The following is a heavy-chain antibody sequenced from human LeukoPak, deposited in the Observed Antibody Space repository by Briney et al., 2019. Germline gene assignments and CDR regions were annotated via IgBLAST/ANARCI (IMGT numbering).Heavy chain of an antibody. J-gene: IGHJ5*02. CDR1: GGTFSSYA. Sequence: SVKVSCKASGGTFSSYAISWVRQAPGQGLEWMGGIIPIFGTANYAQKFQGRVTITADKSTSTAYMELSSLRSEDTAVYYCAKTKGYCSSTSCHNWFDPWGLGTLVTVSS. CDR3: AKTKGYCSSTSCHNWFDP. CDR2: IIPIFGTA. D-gene: IGHD2-2*01. V-gene: IGHV1-69*06.